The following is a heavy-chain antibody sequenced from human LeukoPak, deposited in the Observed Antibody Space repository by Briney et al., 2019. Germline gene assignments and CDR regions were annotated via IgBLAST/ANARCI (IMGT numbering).Heavy chain of an antibody. CDR3: ARDRGYSGYPSSFDP. D-gene: IGHD5-12*01. CDR1: GGSISSYY. CDR2: IYYSGST. V-gene: IGHV4-59*01. Sequence: SETLSLACTVSGGSISSYYWSWIRQPPGKGLEWIGYIYYSGSTNYNPSLKSRVTISVDTSKNQFSLKLSSVTAADTAVYYCARDRGYSGYPSSFDPCGQGTLVTVSS. J-gene: IGHJ5*02.